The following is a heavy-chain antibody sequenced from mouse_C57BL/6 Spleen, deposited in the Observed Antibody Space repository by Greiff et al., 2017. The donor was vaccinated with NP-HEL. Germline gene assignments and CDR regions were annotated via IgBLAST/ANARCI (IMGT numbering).Heavy chain of an antibody. CDR2: ISDGGSYT. Sequence: EVRLVESGGGLVKPGGSLKLSCAASGFTFSSYAMSWVRQTPEKRLEWVATISDGGSYTYYPDNVKGRFTISRDNAKNNLYLQMSHLKSEDTAMYYCARDFDGYPYWYFDVWGTGTTVTVSS. V-gene: IGHV5-4*01. CDR3: ARDFDGYPYWYFDV. J-gene: IGHJ1*03. CDR1: GFTFSSYA. D-gene: IGHD2-3*01.